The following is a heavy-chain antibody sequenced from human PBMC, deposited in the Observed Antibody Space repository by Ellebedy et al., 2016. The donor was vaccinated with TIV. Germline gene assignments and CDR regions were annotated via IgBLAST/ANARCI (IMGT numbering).Heavy chain of an antibody. CDR3: VRGPLGYCSGGSCSADY. D-gene: IGHD2-15*01. V-gene: IGHV5-51*01. J-gene: IGHJ4*02. Sequence: KVSCKGSGYSFTSYWIGWVRQMPGKGLEWMGNIYPGDSNTAYSPSFQGQVTISADKSLSSAYLQWSSLKASDTAMYYCVRGPLGYCSGGSCSADYWGQGTLVTVSS. CDR2: IYPGDSNT. CDR1: GYSFTSYW.